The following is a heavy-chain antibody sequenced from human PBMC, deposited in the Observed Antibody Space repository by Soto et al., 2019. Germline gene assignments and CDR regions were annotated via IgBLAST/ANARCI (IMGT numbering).Heavy chain of an antibody. CDR2: MNPNSGNT. J-gene: IGHJ6*02. CDR3: ARGLNFHYYYYGMDV. CDR1: GYTSTSYD. Sequence: GASVKVSCKAFGYTSTSYDINWVRQATGQGLEWMGWMNPNSGNTGYAQKFQGRVTMTRYTSISTAYMELSSLRSEDTAVYYCARGLNFHYYYYGMDVWGQGTTVTVSS. V-gene: IGHV1-8*01.